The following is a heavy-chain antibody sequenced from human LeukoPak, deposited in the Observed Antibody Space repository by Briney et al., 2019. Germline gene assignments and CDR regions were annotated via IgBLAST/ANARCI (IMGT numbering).Heavy chain of an antibody. V-gene: IGHV1-2*02. Sequence: ASVKVSCKASGYTFTGYYMHWVRQAPGQELEWMGWINPNSGGTNYAQKFQGRVTMTRDTSISTAYMELSRLRSDDTAVYYCARSAMVRGVQRYWGQGTLVTVSS. CDR3: ARSAMVRGVQRY. CDR1: GYTFTGYY. J-gene: IGHJ4*02. CDR2: INPNSGGT. D-gene: IGHD3-10*01.